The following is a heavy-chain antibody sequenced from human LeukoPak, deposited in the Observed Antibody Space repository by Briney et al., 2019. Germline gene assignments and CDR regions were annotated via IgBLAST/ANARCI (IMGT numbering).Heavy chain of an antibody. CDR2: IIPIFGTA. D-gene: IGHD3-3*01. V-gene: IGHV1-69*13. Sequence: GASVKVSCKASGYSFSSYAISWVRQAPGQGLEWMGGIIPIFGTANYAQKFQGRVTITADESTSTAYMELSSLRSEDTAVYYCAGITIFGVVMKKYYFDYWGQGTLVTVSS. CDR1: GYSFSSYA. CDR3: AGITIFGVVMKKYYFDY. J-gene: IGHJ4*02.